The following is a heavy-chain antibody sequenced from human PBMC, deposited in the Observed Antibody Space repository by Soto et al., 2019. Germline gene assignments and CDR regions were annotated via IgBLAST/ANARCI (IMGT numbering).Heavy chain of an antibody. V-gene: IGHV4-34*01. CDR1: GGSFSGYY. J-gene: IGHJ6*02. D-gene: IGHD2-21*02. CDR3: ARGRVVVTAFTYYYDGMDV. Sequence: SETLSLTCAVYGGSFSGYYWSWIRQPPGKGLEWIGEINHSGSTNYNPSLKSRVTISVDTSKNQFSLKLSSVTAADTAVYYCARGRVVVTAFTYYYDGMDVWGQGTTVTVSS. CDR2: INHSGST.